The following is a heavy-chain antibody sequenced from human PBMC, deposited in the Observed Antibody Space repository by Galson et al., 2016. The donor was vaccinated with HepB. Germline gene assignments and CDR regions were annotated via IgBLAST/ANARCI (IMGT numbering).Heavy chain of an antibody. V-gene: IGHV3-30*04. J-gene: IGHJ6*02. CDR1: GFTFSTCA. Sequence: SLRLSCAASGFTFSTCAMHWVRQAPGKGLEWVAVISSDEKNKYFADSVKGRFTISRDNSKNTLYLQMNSLRPEDMAVYYCARPDLPGPLVGPTPYYYSMDVWGQGTTVTVAS. D-gene: IGHD1-26*01. CDR2: ISSDEKNK. CDR3: ARPDLPGPLVGPTPYYYSMDV.